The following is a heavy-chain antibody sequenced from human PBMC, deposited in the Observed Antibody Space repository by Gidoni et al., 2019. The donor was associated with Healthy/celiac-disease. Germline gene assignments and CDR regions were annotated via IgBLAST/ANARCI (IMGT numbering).Heavy chain of an antibody. D-gene: IGHD2-2*01. V-gene: IGHV3-74*01. Sequence: EVQLVESGGGLVQPGGSLRLSCAASGFTFSSYWMHWVRQAPGKGLVWVSRINSDGSSTSYADSVKGRFTISRDNAKNTLYLQMNSLRAEDTAVYYCARGCSSTSCEYSYYYYGMDVWGQGTTVTVSS. J-gene: IGHJ6*02. CDR2: INSDGSST. CDR1: GFTFSSYW. CDR3: ARGCSSTSCEYSYYYYGMDV.